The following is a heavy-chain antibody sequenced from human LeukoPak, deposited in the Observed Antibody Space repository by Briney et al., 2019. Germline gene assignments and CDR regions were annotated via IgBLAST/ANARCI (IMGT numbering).Heavy chain of an antibody. Sequence: SVKVSCKASGGTFISYAISWVRQAPGQGLEWMGGIIPIFGTANYAQKFQGRVTITADESTSTAYMELSSLRSEDTAVYYCARVAGGYCSSTSCSGYFQHWGQGTLVTVSS. CDR3: ARVAGGYCSSTSCSGYFQH. CDR2: IIPIFGTA. J-gene: IGHJ1*01. D-gene: IGHD2-2*01. V-gene: IGHV1-69*01. CDR1: GGTFISYA.